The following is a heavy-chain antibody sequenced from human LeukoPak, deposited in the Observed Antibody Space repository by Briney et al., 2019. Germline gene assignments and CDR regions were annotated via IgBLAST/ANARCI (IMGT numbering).Heavy chain of an antibody. Sequence: PSETLSLTCTVSGGSISSGSYYWGWIRQPPGKGLEWIVSIYYSGNTYYNPSLKSRVTISVDTSKNQFSLKLSSVTAADTAVYYCARRKRDSWSGAYYFDYWGQGTLVTVSS. CDR3: ARRKRDSWSGAYYFDY. CDR1: GGSISSGSYY. V-gene: IGHV4-39*01. J-gene: IGHJ4*02. CDR2: IYYSGNT. D-gene: IGHD3-3*01.